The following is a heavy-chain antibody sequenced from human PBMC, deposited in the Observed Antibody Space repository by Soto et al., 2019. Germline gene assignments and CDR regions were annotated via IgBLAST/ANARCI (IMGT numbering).Heavy chain of an antibody. Sequence: QVQLVQSGAEVKKPGASVKVSCKASGYTFSSHDINWVRQATGQGLEWMGWMNPNSGNTGYAQKVEGRVTMTSDTSRGTAYMERSSLRSEDTAVYYCARGVIGYSSGWYYCDSWGQGTLVAVSS. CDR1: GYTFSSHD. CDR2: MNPNSGNT. V-gene: IGHV1-8*01. CDR3: ARGVIGYSSGWYYCDS. D-gene: IGHD6-19*01. J-gene: IGHJ4*02.